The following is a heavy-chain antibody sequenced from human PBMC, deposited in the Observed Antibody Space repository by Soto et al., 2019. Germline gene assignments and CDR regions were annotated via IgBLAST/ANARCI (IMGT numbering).Heavy chain of an antibody. Sequence: EVQLVESGGNLVQPGGSLRLSCVGSGFTFSSHWMHWVRQAPGKGLAWVSRINSDGSSTTYADSVKGRFTISRDNAKNTLSLQMHSLRAEDTAIYYYARGPSYSSSWYGFDYWGQGALVTVSS. J-gene: IGHJ4*02. CDR2: INSDGSST. V-gene: IGHV3-74*01. D-gene: IGHD6-13*01. CDR1: GFTFSSHW. CDR3: ARGPSYSSSWYGFDY.